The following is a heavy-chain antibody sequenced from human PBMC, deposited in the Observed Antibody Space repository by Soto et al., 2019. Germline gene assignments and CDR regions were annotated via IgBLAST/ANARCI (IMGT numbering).Heavy chain of an antibody. CDR3: ARGFGDDYGGNSHCPHFDY. J-gene: IGHJ4*02. Sequence: QVQLVQSGAEVKKPGSSVKVSCKASGGTFSSYAISWVRQAPGQGLEWMGGIIPIFGTANYAQKFQGRVTITADESTSTAYMELSSLRSEDTAVYYCARGFGDDYGGNSHCPHFDYWGQGTLVTVSS. CDR2: IIPIFGTA. CDR1: GGTFSSYA. D-gene: IGHD4-17*01. V-gene: IGHV1-69*01.